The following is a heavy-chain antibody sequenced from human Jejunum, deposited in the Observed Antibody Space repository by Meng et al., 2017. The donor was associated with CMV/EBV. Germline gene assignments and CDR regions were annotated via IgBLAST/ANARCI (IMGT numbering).Heavy chain of an antibody. CDR3: ARGESRGYYYFDY. CDR1: GDSINNHF. Sequence: QGPLQESGPGLVRPSETLSLTCSLSGDSINNHFWSWIRQPAGKKLEWIGRISSSGNTNYTPSFKSRVIMSLDTSNNQFFLKLTSVTAADTALYYCARGESRGYYYFDYWGQGILVTVSS. CDR2: ISSSGNT. V-gene: IGHV4-4*07. D-gene: IGHD3-22*01. J-gene: IGHJ4*02.